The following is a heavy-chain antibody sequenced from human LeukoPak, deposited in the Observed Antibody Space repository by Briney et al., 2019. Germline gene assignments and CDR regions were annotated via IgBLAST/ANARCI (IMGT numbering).Heavy chain of an antibody. Sequence: GGSLRLSCAASGFTFSSYAMSWVRQAPGKGLEWVSAISGSGGSTYYADSVKGRFTISGDNSKNTLYLQMNSLRAEDTAVYYCAKDHVPVAYCGGDCYSDYFDYWGQGTLVTVSS. D-gene: IGHD2-21*02. J-gene: IGHJ4*02. V-gene: IGHV3-23*01. CDR1: GFTFSSYA. CDR2: ISGSGGST. CDR3: AKDHVPVAYCGGDCYSDYFDY.